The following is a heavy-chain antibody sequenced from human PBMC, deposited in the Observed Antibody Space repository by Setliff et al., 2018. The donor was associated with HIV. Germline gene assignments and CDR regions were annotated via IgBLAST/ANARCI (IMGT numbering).Heavy chain of an antibody. Sequence: SVKVSCKASGVTFTSSAFTWVRQAPGQGLEWMGRIIPNFSMANYAQTFQGRVRIIADKSTSTVYLELNNLTFDDTAVYYCARGGGYCTNGLCYNRWFDPWGQGTLVTVSS. CDR1: GVTFTSSA. J-gene: IGHJ5*02. V-gene: IGHV1-69*04. D-gene: IGHD2-8*01. CDR2: IIPNFSMA. CDR3: ARGGGYCTNGLCYNRWFDP.